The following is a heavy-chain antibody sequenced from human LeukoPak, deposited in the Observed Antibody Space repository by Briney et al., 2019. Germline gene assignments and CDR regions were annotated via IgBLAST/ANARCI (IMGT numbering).Heavy chain of an antibody. D-gene: IGHD3-22*01. V-gene: IGHV3-30*02. Sequence: GGSLRLSCAASGFTFSSYGMHWVRQAPGKGLEWVAFIRYDGSNKYCADSVKGRFTISRDNSKNTLYLQMNSLRAEDTAVYYCAKDHLRAQFYYYDSSGDDYWGQGTLVTVSS. CDR1: GFTFSSYG. CDR3: AKDHLRAQFYYYDSSGDDY. J-gene: IGHJ4*02. CDR2: IRYDGSNK.